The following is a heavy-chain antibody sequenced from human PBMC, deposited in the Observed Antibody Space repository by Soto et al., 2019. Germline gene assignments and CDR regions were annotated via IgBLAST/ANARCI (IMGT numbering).Heavy chain of an antibody. CDR1: GFSLSSTAVG. Sequence: QITLRESGPTLVKPTQTLTLTCSFSGFSLSSTAVGVNWIRQPPGKAPEWLALIYWDDDNHYSPSLKSRLTITKDPSKNQVVLTMTNMDPVDTATYYCAHGRGWLSDYWGQGTLVTVSS. V-gene: IGHV2-5*02. CDR3: AHGRGWLSDY. CDR2: IYWDDDN. D-gene: IGHD6-19*01. J-gene: IGHJ4*02.